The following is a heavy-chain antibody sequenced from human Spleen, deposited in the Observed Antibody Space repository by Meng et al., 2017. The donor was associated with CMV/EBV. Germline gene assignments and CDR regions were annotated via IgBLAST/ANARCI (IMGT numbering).Heavy chain of an antibody. V-gene: IGHV3-48*04. Sequence: GGSLRLSCAASGFTFSDYNMNWVRQAPGKGLEWVSFISRSGSAIYYADSVRGRLTTSRDNAKSSLYLQMDSLRAEDTAVYFCARDRIRNFDYWGQGTLVTVS. CDR1: GFTFSDYN. J-gene: IGHJ4*02. CDR3: ARDRIRNFDY. CDR2: ISRSGSAI. D-gene: IGHD1-14*01.